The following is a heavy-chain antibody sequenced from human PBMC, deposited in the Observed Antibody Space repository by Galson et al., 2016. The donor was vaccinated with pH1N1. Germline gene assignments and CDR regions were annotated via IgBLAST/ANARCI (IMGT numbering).Heavy chain of an antibody. CDR1: GFSLSTSGMC. CDR2: INWDDDK. V-gene: IGHV2-70*01. CDR3: ARIFYGDYTNYFDY. Sequence: PALVKPTQTLTLTCTFSGFSLSTSGMCVSWIRQPPGKALEWLALINWDDDKYCSTSLKSRLTISKDTSKNQVVLTMTNMDPVDTATYYCARIFYGDYTNYFDYWGQGTLVTVSS. J-gene: IGHJ4*02. D-gene: IGHD4-17*01.